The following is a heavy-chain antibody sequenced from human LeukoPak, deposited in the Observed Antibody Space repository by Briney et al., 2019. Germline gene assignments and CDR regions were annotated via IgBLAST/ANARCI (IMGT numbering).Heavy chain of an antibody. Sequence: GGSLRLSCAASGFTFSPYSMNWVRQAPGKGLEWVSYISSSSTIYYADSVKGRFTISRDSAKNSLYLQMNSLRDEDTAVYYCARGRAVAGTGNNYFDYWGQGTLVTVSS. CDR3: ARGRAVAGTGNNYFDY. J-gene: IGHJ4*02. CDR2: ISSSSTI. V-gene: IGHV3-48*02. CDR1: GFTFSPYS. D-gene: IGHD6-19*01.